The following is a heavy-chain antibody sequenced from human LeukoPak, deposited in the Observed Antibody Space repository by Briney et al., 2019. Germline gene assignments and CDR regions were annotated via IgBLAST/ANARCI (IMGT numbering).Heavy chain of an antibody. J-gene: IGHJ1*01. V-gene: IGHV3-15*01. Sequence: GESLRLSCAASGFTVNNAWMTWVRQAPGKGLEWVGRIKSKTDGGTTDFAAPVNGRFTISRDDSENTLYLQMNSLKAEDTAIYYCTTARGYSAYEYWGRGTMVTVSS. D-gene: IGHD5-12*01. CDR3: TTARGYSAYEY. CDR1: GFTVNNAW. CDR2: IKSKTDGGTT.